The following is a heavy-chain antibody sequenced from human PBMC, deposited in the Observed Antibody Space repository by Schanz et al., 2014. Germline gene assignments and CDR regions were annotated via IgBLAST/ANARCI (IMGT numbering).Heavy chain of an antibody. CDR3: AREQIMAAAGLVDY. Sequence: PGGSLRLSFAASGFTFSDYYMSWIRQAPGQGLEWVSYISGTTTYTNYADSVKGRFTISRDNAKNSLYLQMNSLRAEDTAVYYCAREQIMAAAGLVDYWGHGTLVTVSS. CDR1: GFTFSDYY. D-gene: IGHD6-13*01. J-gene: IGHJ4*01. CDR2: ISGTTTYT. V-gene: IGHV3-11*05.